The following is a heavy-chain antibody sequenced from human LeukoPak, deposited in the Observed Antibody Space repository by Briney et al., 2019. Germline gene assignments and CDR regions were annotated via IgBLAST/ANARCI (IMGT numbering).Heavy chain of an antibody. V-gene: IGHV4-4*07. CDR1: GGSISSYY. D-gene: IGHD2/OR15-2a*01. J-gene: IGHJ6*03. CDR2: IYTSGST. Sequence: SETLSLTCTVSGGSISSYYWSWIRQPAGKGLEWIGRIYTSGSTNYNPSLKSRVTMSVDTSKNQFSLKLSSVTAADTAVYYCARGIVNSWTVYYYYYYMDVWGKGTTVTVSS. CDR3: ARGIVNSWTVYYYYYYMDV.